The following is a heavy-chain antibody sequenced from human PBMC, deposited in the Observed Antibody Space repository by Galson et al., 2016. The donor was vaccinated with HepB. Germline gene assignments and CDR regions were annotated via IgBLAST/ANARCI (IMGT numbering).Heavy chain of an antibody. D-gene: IGHD3-3*02. J-gene: IGHJ5*02. Sequence: SETLSLTCSVSGGSMSSGNWWTWVRQSPGKGLEWIGEILHSGTTNYKSSLKSRVTISIDKSKNQFSLNLTSVTAADTATYYCAKLGRGWLDPWGQGILVTVSS. CDR1: GGSMSSGNW. CDR3: AKLGRGWLDP. CDR2: ILHSGTT. V-gene: IGHV4/OR15-8*02.